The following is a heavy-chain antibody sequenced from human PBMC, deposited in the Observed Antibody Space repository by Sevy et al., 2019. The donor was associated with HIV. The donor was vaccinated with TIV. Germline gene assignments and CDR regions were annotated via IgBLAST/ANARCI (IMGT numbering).Heavy chain of an antibody. J-gene: IGHJ6*03. CDR1: GFSFDSYG. V-gene: IGHV3-23*01. Sequence: GGSLRLSCAVSGFSFDSYGMTWVRQAPGKGLEWVSGISGSGTRTYYADSVKGRFSISRDNSKNRLYLQMSSLRSEDTAIYYWAKGGGGHYDPDEIGYYFYYYNMDVWGKGTTVTVSS. CDR3: AKGGGGHYDPDEIGYYFYYYNMDV. D-gene: IGHD3-22*01. CDR2: ISGSGTRT.